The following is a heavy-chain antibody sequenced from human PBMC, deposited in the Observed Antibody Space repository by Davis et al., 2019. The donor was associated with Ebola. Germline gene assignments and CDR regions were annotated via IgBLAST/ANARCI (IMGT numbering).Heavy chain of an antibody. J-gene: IGHJ3*02. D-gene: IGHD2-15*01. CDR2: ISSDSDYI. CDR3: AAADIVVVVDGTSYPHAFDT. Sequence: GESLKISCVASGFTFRTYSMSWVRQAPGKGLEWVSSISSDSDYIYYADSMKGRFTISRDNAKNSLFLQMNSLRAEDTAVYYCAAADIVVVVDGTSYPHAFDTWGQGTVVTVSS. V-gene: IGHV3-21*01. CDR1: GFTFRTYS.